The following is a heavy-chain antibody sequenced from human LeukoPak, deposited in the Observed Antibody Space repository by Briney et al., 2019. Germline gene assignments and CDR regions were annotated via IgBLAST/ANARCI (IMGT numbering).Heavy chain of an antibody. CDR3: ARGGLRDTLIGPKYYFDY. Sequence: GGSLRLSCVASGVSVSTNYMSWVRQAPGKGLEWVSLIFIGGATHYADSVKGRFTISRDSTKNTLYLQMNSLRAEDTAVYYCARGGLRDTLIGPKYYFDYWGQGTLVTVSS. CDR2: IFIGGAT. D-gene: IGHD5-12*01. CDR1: GVSVSTNY. J-gene: IGHJ4*02. V-gene: IGHV3-53*01.